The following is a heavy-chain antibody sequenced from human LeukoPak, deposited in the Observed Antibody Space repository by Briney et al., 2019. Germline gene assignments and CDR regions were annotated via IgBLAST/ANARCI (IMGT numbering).Heavy chain of an antibody. D-gene: IGHD6-13*01. CDR2: ISYDGSNK. V-gene: IGHV3-30-3*01. CDR3: AREGAFVEDSSSSSRDAFDI. J-gene: IGHJ3*02. CDR1: GFTFSSYA. Sequence: GGSLRLSCAASGFTFSSYAMHWVRQAPGKGLEWVAVISYDGSNKYYADSVKGRFTISRDNSKNTLYLQMNSLRAEDTAVYYCAREGAFVEDSSSSSRDAFDIWGQGTMVTVSS.